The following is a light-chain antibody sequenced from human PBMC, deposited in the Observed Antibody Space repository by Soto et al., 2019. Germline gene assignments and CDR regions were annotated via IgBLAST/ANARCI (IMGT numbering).Light chain of an antibody. J-gene: IGKJ1*01. V-gene: IGKV3-15*01. Sequence: EVVLRQSPATLSVSPGERSPLSRRAGQTVRRSLAWYQQRPGQANRLLIYGASTRATGVSDRFSGSGSGTEFTLTISSLQPDEFATYYCQNYNSYSEAFGQGNKVDIK. CDR2: GAS. CDR3: QNYNSYSEA. CDR1: QTVRRS.